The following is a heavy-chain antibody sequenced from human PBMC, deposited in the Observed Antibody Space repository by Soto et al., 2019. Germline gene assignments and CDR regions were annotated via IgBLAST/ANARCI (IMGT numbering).Heavy chain of an antibody. CDR3: ARDPGQVPHYYYYAMGV. Sequence: ASVKVSCKASGYTFTEHCIHWVRQAPGQGLEWLGWINPSSGATNYAQKFQGGVTLTRDTSISTVYMQLSRLASDDTAIYYCARDPGQVPHYYYYAMGVWGQGTAVTVSS. CDR1: GYTFTEHC. CDR2: INPSSGAT. D-gene: IGHD3-10*01. J-gene: IGHJ6*02. V-gene: IGHV1-2*02.